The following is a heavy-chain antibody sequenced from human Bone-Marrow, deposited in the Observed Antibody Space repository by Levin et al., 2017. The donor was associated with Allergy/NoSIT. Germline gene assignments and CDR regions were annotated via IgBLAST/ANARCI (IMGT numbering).Heavy chain of an antibody. CDR3: ARANRNWDYVEDGPNFDY. J-gene: IGHJ4*02. Sequence: GESLKISCEASGFSFSSYGMHWVRQAPGKGLEWVSVIWYNGNNKYYADSVKGRFTISRDNSKNTLYLQMNSLRAEDTAVYYCARANRNWDYVEDGPNFDYWGQGTLVTVSS. CDR2: IWYNGNNK. D-gene: IGHD1-7*01. V-gene: IGHV3-33*01. CDR1: GFSFSSYG.